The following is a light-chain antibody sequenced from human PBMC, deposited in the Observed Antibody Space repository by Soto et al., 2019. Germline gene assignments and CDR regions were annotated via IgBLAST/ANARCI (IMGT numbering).Light chain of an antibody. J-gene: IGKJ1*01. V-gene: IGKV1-39*01. CDR1: QSVNNY. CDR2: AAS. CDR3: QQSYNTPWT. Sequence: DIQMTQSPSSLSASVGDRVTITCRASQSVNNYLNWYQQRPGKAPKLLIFAASHLQSGVPSRFSGSGSGTYFTLTVSSLQPEDFAAYFCQQSYNTPWTFGQGTKVDNK.